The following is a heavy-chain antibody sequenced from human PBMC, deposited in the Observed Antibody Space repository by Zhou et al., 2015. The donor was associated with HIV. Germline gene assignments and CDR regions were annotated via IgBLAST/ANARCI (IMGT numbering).Heavy chain of an antibody. CDR1: GYTFTSYY. V-gene: IGHV1-18*04. D-gene: IGHD3-3*01. CDR2: ISAYNGNT. Sequence: QVQLVQSGAEVKKPGASVKVSCKASGYTFTSYYMHWVRQAPGQGLEWMGWISAYNGNTNYAQKLQGRVTMTTDTSTSTAYMELRSLRSDDTAVYYCARTPYYDFWSGAYYYGMDVWGQGTRSPSP. J-gene: IGHJ6*02. CDR3: ARTPYYDFWSGAYYYGMDV.